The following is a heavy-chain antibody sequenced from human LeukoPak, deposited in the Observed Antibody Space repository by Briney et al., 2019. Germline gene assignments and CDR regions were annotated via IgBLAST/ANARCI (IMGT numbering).Heavy chain of an antibody. CDR1: GFTFSNYA. CDR3: ARGWRYCSGGSCHNWFDP. D-gene: IGHD2-15*01. Sequence: PGGSLRLSCAASGFTFSNYAMSWVRQAPGKGLEWVSSISSSSSYIYYADSVKGRFTISRDNAKNSLYLQMNSLRAEDTAVYYCARGWRYCSGGSCHNWFDPWGQGTLVTVSS. CDR2: ISSSSSYI. J-gene: IGHJ5*02. V-gene: IGHV3-21*01.